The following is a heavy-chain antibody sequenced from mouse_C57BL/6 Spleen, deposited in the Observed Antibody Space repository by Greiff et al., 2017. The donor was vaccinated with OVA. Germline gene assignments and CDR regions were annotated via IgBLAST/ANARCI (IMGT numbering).Heavy chain of an antibody. CDR1: GYTFTSYW. CDR3: TREGWLAY. J-gene: IGHJ3*01. V-gene: IGHV1-5*01. Sequence: EVKLVESGTVLVRPGASVKMSCKTSGYTFTSYWMHWVKQRPGQGLEWIGAIYPGNSDTSYNQKFKGKAKLTAVTSASTAYMELSSLTDEVCAVYECTREGWLAYWGQGTLVTVSA. CDR2: IYPGNSDT.